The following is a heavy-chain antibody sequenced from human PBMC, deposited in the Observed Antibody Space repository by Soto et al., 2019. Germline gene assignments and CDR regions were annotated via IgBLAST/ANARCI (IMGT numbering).Heavy chain of an antibody. CDR2: ISAYNGNT. Sequence: QVQLVQSGAEVKKPGASVKVSCKASGYTFTSYGISWVRQAPGQGLEWMGWISAYNGNTNYPQKLQGRVTMTTATSTSTAYMALMCLRSDDTAVYYCARDGAMALSDYWGQGTLVTVAS. V-gene: IGHV1-18*01. CDR1: GYTFTSYG. D-gene: IGHD5-18*01. J-gene: IGHJ4*02. CDR3: ARDGAMALSDY.